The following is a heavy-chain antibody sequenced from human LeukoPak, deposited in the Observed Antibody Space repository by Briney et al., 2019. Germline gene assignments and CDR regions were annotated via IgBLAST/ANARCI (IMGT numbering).Heavy chain of an antibody. CDR3: ARIGVTTVTSIYFDY. D-gene: IGHD4-11*01. Sequence: SETLSLTCTVSGGSISSYYWSWIRQPPGKGLEWIGYIYYSGSTNYNPSLKSRVTISVDTSKNQFSLKLSSVTAADTAVYYCARIGVTTVTSIYFDYWGQGTLVTVSS. CDR1: GGSISSYY. CDR2: IYYSGST. V-gene: IGHV4-59*01. J-gene: IGHJ4*02.